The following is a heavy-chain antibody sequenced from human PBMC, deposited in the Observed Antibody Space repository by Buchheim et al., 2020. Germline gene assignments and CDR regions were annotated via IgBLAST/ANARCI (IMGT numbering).Heavy chain of an antibody. J-gene: IGHJ1*01. CDR3: ARGADFWSGTQSPSPAEYLQH. V-gene: IGHV1-46*01. CDR2: INPSGGRT. CDR1: AYSFTSYY. D-gene: IGHD3-3*01. Sequence: QVQLVQSGAEVKKPGASVKFSCKASAYSFTSYYIHWVRQAPGQGLEWMGIINPSGGRTTYAQTFQGRVTMTRDTSASPVSMELSSLRSEDTAVYFCARGADFWSGTQSPSPAEYLQHWGQGT.